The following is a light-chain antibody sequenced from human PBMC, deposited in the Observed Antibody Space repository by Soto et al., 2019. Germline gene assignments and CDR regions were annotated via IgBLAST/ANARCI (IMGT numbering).Light chain of an antibody. Sequence: DIQMTQSTSSLSASVGDTVTMTCRASQSIALSVNWYQQKPGKAPKLIIYVAFTLESGVPSRFSGSGSGTEFTLTIRSLQPEDFATYYCQQSFRSPITFGQGTRLE. CDR3: QQSFRSPIT. J-gene: IGKJ5*01. V-gene: IGKV1-39*01. CDR2: VAF. CDR1: QSIALS.